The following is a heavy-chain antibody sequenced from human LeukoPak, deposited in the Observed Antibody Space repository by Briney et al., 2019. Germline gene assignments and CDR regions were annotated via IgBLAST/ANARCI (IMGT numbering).Heavy chain of an antibody. D-gene: IGHD6-13*01. V-gene: IGHV4-61*02. Sequence: PSQTLSLTCTVSGGSISSGSYYWSWIRQPAGKGLEWIGRIYTSGSTNYNPSLKSRVTISVDTSKNQFSLKLSSVTAADTAVYYCARDSGIAAAMTDAFDIWGQGTMVTVSS. J-gene: IGHJ3*02. CDR2: IYTSGST. CDR1: GGSISSGSYY. CDR3: ARDSGIAAAMTDAFDI.